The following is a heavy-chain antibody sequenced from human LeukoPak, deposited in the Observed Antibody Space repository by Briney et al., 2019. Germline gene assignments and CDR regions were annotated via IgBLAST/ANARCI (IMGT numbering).Heavy chain of an antibody. Sequence: ASVKVSCKASGYTFTSYYMHWVRQAPGQGLEWMGIINPSGGSTSYAQKFQGRVTMTRDTSTSTVYMELSSLRSEDTAVYYCARDFGSGWAKYYFDYWGQGTLVTVSS. J-gene: IGHJ4*02. D-gene: IGHD6-19*01. V-gene: IGHV1-46*01. CDR1: GYTFTSYY. CDR3: ARDFGSGWAKYYFDY. CDR2: INPSGGST.